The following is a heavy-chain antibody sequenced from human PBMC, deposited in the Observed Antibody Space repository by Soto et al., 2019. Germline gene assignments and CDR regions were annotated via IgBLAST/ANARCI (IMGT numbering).Heavy chain of an antibody. CDR2: INSDGSST. Sequence: GGSLRLSCAASGFTFSSYWMHWVRQAPGKGLVWVSRINSDGSSTSYADSVKGRFTISRDNAKNTLYLQMNSLRAEDTAVYYCARMTDYDFWSGYYRRWFDPWGQGTLVTVSS. CDR3: ARMTDYDFWSGYYRRWFDP. CDR1: GFTFSSYW. V-gene: IGHV3-74*01. D-gene: IGHD3-3*01. J-gene: IGHJ5*02.